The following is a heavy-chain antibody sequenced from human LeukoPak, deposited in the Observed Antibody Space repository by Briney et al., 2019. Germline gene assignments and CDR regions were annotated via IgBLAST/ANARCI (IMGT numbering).Heavy chain of an antibody. D-gene: IGHD3-22*01. Sequence: QPGGSLRLSCAASGFTVSSNYMSWVRQAPGKGLEWVSVIHSGGSAYYADSVKGRFTISRDNSKNTLYLQMNSLRAEDTAVYYCARSGDSSGYYYVGDYFDYWGQGTLVTVSS. CDR3: ARSGDSSGYYYVGDYFDY. CDR1: GFTVSSNY. V-gene: IGHV3-53*01. CDR2: IHSGGSA. J-gene: IGHJ4*02.